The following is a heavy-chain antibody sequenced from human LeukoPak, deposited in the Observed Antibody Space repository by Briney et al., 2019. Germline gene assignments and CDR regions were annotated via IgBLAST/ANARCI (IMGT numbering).Heavy chain of an antibody. CDR1: GFTFSTYS. J-gene: IGHJ4*02. CDR2: INTASNYI. CDR3: AKEASIGSGSHGDY. V-gene: IGHV3-21*04. Sequence: GGSLRLSCAASGFTFSTYSMNWVRQAPGKGLEWASSINTASNYIYYADSVKGRFTISRDNSKNTLYLQMNSLRAEDTAVYYCAKEASIGSGSHGDYWGQGTLVTVSS. D-gene: IGHD3-10*01.